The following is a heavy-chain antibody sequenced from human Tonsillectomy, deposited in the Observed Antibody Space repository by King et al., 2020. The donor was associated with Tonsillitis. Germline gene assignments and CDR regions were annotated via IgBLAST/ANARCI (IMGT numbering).Heavy chain of an antibody. D-gene: IGHD6-19*01. CDR3: ARDPGAGPHPEYYLDD. CDR1: GFTFSSYA. Sequence: VQLVESGGGVVQPGRSLRLSCAASGFTFSSYAMHWVRQAPGKGLEWVAVISYDGSNKYYADSVKGRFTISRDNSKNTLYLQMNSLRAEDTAVYYCARDPGAGPHPEYYLDDWGQGTLVTVSA. V-gene: IGHV3-30-3*01. CDR2: ISYDGSNK. J-gene: IGHJ4*02.